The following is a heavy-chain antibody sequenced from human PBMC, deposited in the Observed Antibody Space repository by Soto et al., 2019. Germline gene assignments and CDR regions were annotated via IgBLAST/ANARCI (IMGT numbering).Heavy chain of an antibody. CDR3: ARKPLSSYDSSGSHFDY. D-gene: IGHD3-22*01. CDR1: GGSISSSNYY. Sequence: SETLSLTCTVSGGSISSSNYYWAWIRQPPGKGLEWIGNIYYSGRTNYNPSLKDRVTISADTSKNQLSLRLSSVTASDTAVYFCARKPLSSYDSSGSHFDYWGQGTLVTVSS. J-gene: IGHJ4*02. CDR2: IYYSGRT. V-gene: IGHV4-39*01.